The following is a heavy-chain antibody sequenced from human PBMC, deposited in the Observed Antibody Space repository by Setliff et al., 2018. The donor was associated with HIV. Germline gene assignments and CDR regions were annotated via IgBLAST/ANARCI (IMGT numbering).Heavy chain of an antibody. CDR1: GYTFTDYY. CDR2: INPNSGGT. CDR3: AREPPRRRGTVTGDY. V-gene: IGHV1-2*06. J-gene: IGHJ4*02. D-gene: IGHD4-17*01. Sequence: GASVKVSCKASGYTFTDYYMHWVRQAPGQGLEWMGRINPNSGGTNYAQKFQGRLTMTRDTSTSTVYMELNSLRSEDTAVYYCAREPPRRRGTVTGDYWGQGTVVTVSS.